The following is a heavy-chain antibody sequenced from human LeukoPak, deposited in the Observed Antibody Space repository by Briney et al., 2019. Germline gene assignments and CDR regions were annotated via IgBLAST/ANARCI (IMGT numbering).Heavy chain of an antibody. V-gene: IGHV4-59*01. Sequence: SETLSLTCTVSGGSISSYYWSWIRQPPGKGLEWIGYIYYSGSASYNPSLKSRVTISVDTSKNQFSLKVRSVTAADTAVYYCARDAWFGAGRTFAYWGQGTLVTVSS. J-gene: IGHJ4*02. CDR3: ARDAWFGAGRTFAY. D-gene: IGHD3-10*01. CDR2: IYYSGSA. CDR1: GGSISSYY.